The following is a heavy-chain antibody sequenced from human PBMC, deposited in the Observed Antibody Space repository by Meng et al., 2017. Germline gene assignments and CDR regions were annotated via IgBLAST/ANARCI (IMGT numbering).Heavy chain of an antibody. CDR3: ARGNSIHQRGGYYYGMDV. CDR2: MNPNSGNT. J-gene: IGHJ6*02. Sequence: ASVKVSCKASGYTFTSYDINWVRQATGQGLEWMGWMNPNSGNTGYAQKFQGRVTMTRNTSISTAYMELSSLRSEDTAVYYCARGNSIHQRGGYYYGMDVWGQGTTVTVSS. D-gene: IGHD3-10*01. CDR1: GYTFTSYD. V-gene: IGHV1-8*01.